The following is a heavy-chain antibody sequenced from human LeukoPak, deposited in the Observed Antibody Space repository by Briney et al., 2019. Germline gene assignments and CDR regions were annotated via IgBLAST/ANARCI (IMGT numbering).Heavy chain of an antibody. D-gene: IGHD6-13*01. V-gene: IGHV3-48*03. CDR2: ISSSGSTI. CDR3: AKVPTYSSSWYAFYFDY. J-gene: IGHJ4*02. Sequence: GGSPRLSCAASGFTFSSYEMHWVRQAPGKGLEWVSYISSSGSTIYYADSVKGRFTISRDNSKNTLFLQMNSLRAEDTAVYYCAKVPTYSSSWYAFYFDYWGQGTLVTVSS. CDR1: GFTFSSYE.